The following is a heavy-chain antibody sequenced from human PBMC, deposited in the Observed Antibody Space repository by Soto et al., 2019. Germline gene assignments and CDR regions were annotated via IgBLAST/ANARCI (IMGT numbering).Heavy chain of an antibody. CDR2: INGNGGST. D-gene: IGHD2-2*01. J-gene: IGHJ6*02. V-gene: IGHV3-20*04. CDR1: GFTFDDYG. Sequence: EVQLVESGGDVVRPGGSLRLSCAASGFTFDDYGMSWVRQAPGKGLEWVSGINGNGGSTTYVVSVKGRFTISRDNAKNSLYRKMTSLRVEDTALYYWARRPVGDDDAMSVWGQGTTVTV. CDR3: ARRPVGDDDAMSV.